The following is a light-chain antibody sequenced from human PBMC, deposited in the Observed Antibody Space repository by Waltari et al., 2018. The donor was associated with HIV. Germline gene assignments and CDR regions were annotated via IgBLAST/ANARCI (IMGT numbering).Light chain of an antibody. J-gene: IGLJ3*02. CDR2: KDN. CDR3: QSADSSGTVV. Sequence: SYELTQPPSVSVSPGQTATITCPGDALSTQYAYWYQQKPGQAPLLMIFKDNERPSGIPERFSGSSSGTTVTLTISGVQAEDEADYYCQSADSSGTVVFGGGTKLTVL. V-gene: IGLV3-25*03. CDR1: ALSTQY.